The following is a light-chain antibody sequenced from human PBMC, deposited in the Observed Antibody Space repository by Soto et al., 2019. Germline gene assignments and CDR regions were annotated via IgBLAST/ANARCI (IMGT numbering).Light chain of an antibody. V-gene: IGLV1-40*01. Sequence: QPVLTQPPSVSGAPGQRVTFSCFGSSSNIGADYDVHWYQQLPGTAPKLLIYGNINRPSGVPDRFSGSKSGASAALAITGLQPEDEADYYCQSYDTSLGFVFGTGTKVTVL. CDR2: GNI. CDR3: QSYDTSLGFV. J-gene: IGLJ1*01. CDR1: SSNIGADYD.